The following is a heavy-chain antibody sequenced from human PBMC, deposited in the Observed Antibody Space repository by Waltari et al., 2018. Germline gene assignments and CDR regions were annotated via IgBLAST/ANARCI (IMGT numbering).Heavy chain of an antibody. CDR1: GGSIRTYH. V-gene: IGHV4-4*07. J-gene: IGHJ4*02. CDR2: FYPSGTT. Sequence: VQLQESGPGLVKHSETLSLTCTVSGGSIRTYHWSWIRQPAGRGLEWIGRFYPSGTTNYNPSLKSRVTMSVDASKNLFSLRLSSVTAADTAVYYCARRYNGYDYSYFDYWGQGTLVTVSS. D-gene: IGHD5-12*01. CDR3: ARRYNGYDYSYFDY.